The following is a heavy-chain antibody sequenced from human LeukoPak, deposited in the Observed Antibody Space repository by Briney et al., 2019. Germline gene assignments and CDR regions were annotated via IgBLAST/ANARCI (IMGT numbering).Heavy chain of an antibody. D-gene: IGHD1-26*01. Sequence: VASVKVSCKASGGTFSSYAISWVRQAPGQGLEWMGGIIPISGTANYAQKFQGRVTITADESTSTAYMELSSLRSEDTAVYYCAMASGSYYGNFNYWGQGTLVTVSS. CDR3: AMASGSYYGNFNY. J-gene: IGHJ4*02. V-gene: IGHV1-69*01. CDR2: IIPISGTA. CDR1: GGTFSSYA.